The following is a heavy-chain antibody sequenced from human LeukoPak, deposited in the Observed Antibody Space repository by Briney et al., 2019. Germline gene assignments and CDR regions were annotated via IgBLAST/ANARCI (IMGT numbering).Heavy chain of an antibody. CDR1: GFTFTGYS. Sequence: GGSLRLSCAASGFTFTGYSMNWVRQAPGKGLEWVSYISSTGSTIYYADFVKGRFTISRDNAKNSLYLQMNSLRAEDTAVYYCARDSYGDYLFDNWGQGTLVTVSS. V-gene: IGHV3-48*04. CDR2: ISSTGSTI. CDR3: ARDSYGDYLFDN. D-gene: IGHD4-17*01. J-gene: IGHJ4*02.